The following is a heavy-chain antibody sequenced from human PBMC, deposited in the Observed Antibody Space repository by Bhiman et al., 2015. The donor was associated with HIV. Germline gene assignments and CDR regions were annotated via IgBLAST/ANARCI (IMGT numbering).Heavy chain of an antibody. V-gene: IGHV3-48*03. D-gene: IGHD5-12*01. Sequence: EVQLVESGGGLVQPGGSLRLSCVASGFTFSSYEVNWVRQAPGKGLEWVAYISSSGIIKYYADSVKGRFTISRDNANNSVFLQMNSLRAEDTAVYYCAREGREATMDCPDYWGQGNAGHRLL. J-gene: IGHJ4*02. CDR3: AREGREATMDCPDY. CDR1: GFTFSSYE. CDR2: ISSSGIIK.